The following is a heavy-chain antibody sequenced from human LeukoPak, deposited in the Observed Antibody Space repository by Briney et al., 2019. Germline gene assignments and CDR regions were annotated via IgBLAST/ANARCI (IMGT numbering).Heavy chain of an antibody. J-gene: IGHJ3*02. CDR1: GNTLTELS. D-gene: IGHD3-22*01. CDR3: ARDYYYDSSGYHYRRRRPEDAFDI. CDR2: FDPEDGET. V-gene: IGHV1-24*01. Sequence: ASVKVSCKVSGNTLTELSMHWVRQAPGKGLEWMGGFDPEDGETIYAQKFQGRVTMTEDTSTDTAYMELSSLRSEDTAVYYCARDYYYDSSGYHYRRRRPEDAFDIWGQGTMVTVSS.